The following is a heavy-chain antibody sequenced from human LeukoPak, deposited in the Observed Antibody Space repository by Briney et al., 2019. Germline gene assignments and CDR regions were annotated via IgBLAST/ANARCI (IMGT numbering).Heavy chain of an antibody. V-gene: IGHV3-30*18. CDR2: ISYDGSNK. CDR1: GFTFSSYG. J-gene: IGHJ6*02. Sequence: GSLRLSCAASGFTFSSYGMHWVRQAPGKGLEWVAVISYDGSNKYYADSVKGRFTISRDNSKNTLYLQMNSLRAEDTAVYYCAKDQGLVLLDYGMDVWGQGTTVTVSS. CDR3: AKDQGLVLLDYGMDV. D-gene: IGHD6-19*01.